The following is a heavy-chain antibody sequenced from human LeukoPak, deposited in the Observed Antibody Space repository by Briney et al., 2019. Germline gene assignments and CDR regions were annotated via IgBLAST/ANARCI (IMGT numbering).Heavy chain of an antibody. J-gene: IGHJ5*02. CDR2: ISAYNGNT. V-gene: IGHV1-18*01. CDR3: ARASYYYGSGSFDP. Sequence: ASVKVSCKASGYTFTSYGISWVRQAPGQGLEWMGWISAYNGNTNYAQKLQGRVTMTTDTSTSTAYMELRSLRPDDTAVYYCARASYYYGSGSFDPWGQGTLVTVSS. CDR1: GYTFTSYG. D-gene: IGHD3-10*01.